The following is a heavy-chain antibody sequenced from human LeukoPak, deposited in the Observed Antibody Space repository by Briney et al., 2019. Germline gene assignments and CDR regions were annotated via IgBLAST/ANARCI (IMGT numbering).Heavy chain of an antibody. CDR3: AKGYYGSGSYGWFDY. CDR1: GFTFSSYA. Sequence: GGSLRLSCGASGFTFSSYAMSWVRQAPGKGLEWVSGISGSDGYTYYADSVKGRFTISRDNSKNTLFLHMNSLRAEDTAVYSCAKGYYGSGSYGWFDYWGQGTLVTVSS. J-gene: IGHJ4*02. V-gene: IGHV3-23*01. CDR2: ISGSDGYT. D-gene: IGHD3-10*01.